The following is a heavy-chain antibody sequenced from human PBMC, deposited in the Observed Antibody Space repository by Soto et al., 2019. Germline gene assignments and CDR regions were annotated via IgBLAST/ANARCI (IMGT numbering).Heavy chain of an antibody. V-gene: IGHV4-59*08. J-gene: IGHJ4*02. CDR1: GGSIGSYY. Sequence: PSETLSLTCTVSGGSIGSYYWSWIRQPPGKGLEWTGYIYYSGSTNYNPSLKSRVTISVDTSKNQFSLKLSSVTAADTAVYYCARVNNYYGSGSYYFDYWGQGTLVTVSS. CDR3: ARVNNYYGSGSYYFDY. D-gene: IGHD3-10*01. CDR2: IYYSGST.